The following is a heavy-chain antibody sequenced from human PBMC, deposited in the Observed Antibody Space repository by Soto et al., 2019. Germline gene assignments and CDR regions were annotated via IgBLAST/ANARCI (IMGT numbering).Heavy chain of an antibody. CDR3: AKIRWTISLQEEDAI. J-gene: IGHJ4*02. Sequence: QVQLVQSGAEVKKPGSSVKVCCKSSGGTFGSYAISWVRQAPGQGLEWMGGVIPIFGTPHYAQKFHGRVTITADIPTSTAYLELSSLKSADTAVYYCAKIRWTISLQEEDAIWGQATLVTVSS. V-gene: IGHV1-69*06. CDR2: VIPIFGTP. CDR1: GGTFGSYA. D-gene: IGHD2-15*01.